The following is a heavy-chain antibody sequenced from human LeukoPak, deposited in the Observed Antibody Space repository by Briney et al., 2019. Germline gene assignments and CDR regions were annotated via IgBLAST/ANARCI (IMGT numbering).Heavy chain of an antibody. CDR1: GFTFSSYW. Sequence: GGSLRLSCAASGFTFSSYWMHWVRQAPGKGLVWISRINTDGSGTYYADSLKDRFTISRDNAKNSLYLQMNSLRAEDTAVYYCARMAHDYGDPFDPWGQGTLVTVSS. CDR3: ARMAHDYGDPFDP. J-gene: IGHJ5*02. D-gene: IGHD4-17*01. CDR2: INTDGSGT. V-gene: IGHV3-74*01.